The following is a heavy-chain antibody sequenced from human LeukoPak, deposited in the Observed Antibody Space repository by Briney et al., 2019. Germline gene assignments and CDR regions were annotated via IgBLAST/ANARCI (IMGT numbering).Heavy chain of an antibody. CDR2: ISSSGSTI. Sequence: TGGSLRLSCAASGFTFSSYSMNWVRQAPGKGLEWVSYISSSGSTIYYADSVKGRFTISRDNAKNSLYLQMNSLRAEDTAVYFCTRVHYYGDFVDYWGQGTLVTVSS. V-gene: IGHV3-48*04. CDR3: TRVHYYGDFVDY. D-gene: IGHD4-17*01. J-gene: IGHJ4*02. CDR1: GFTFSSYS.